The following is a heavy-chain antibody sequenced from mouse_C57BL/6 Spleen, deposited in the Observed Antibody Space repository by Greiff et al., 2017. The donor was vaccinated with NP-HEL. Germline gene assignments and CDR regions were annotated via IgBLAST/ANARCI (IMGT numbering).Heavy chain of an antibody. CDR1: GYTFTSYW. Sequence: QVQLKQPGAELVKPGASVKLSCKASGYTFTSYWMHWVKQRPGQGLEWIGMIHPNRGSTNYNEKFKSKATLTVDKSSSTAYMQLSSLTSEDSAVYYCARENRYSNSFAYWGQGTLVTVSA. V-gene: IGHV1-64*01. CDR3: ARENRYSNSFAY. D-gene: IGHD2-5*01. CDR2: IHPNRGST. J-gene: IGHJ3*01.